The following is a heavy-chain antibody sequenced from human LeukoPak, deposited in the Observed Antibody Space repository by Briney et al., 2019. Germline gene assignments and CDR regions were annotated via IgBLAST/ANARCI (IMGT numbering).Heavy chain of an antibody. CDR3: ARIVAVVVPAAMGYYYYYMDV. CDR1: GGSISSSSYY. V-gene: IGHV4-39*07. D-gene: IGHD2-2*01. J-gene: IGHJ6*03. Sequence: PETLSLTCTVSGGSISSSSYYWGWIRQPPGKGLEWLGSIYYSGSTYYNPSLKSRVTISVDTSKNQFSLKLSSVTAADTAVYYCARIVAVVVPAAMGYYYYYMDVWGKGTTVTVSS. CDR2: IYYSGST.